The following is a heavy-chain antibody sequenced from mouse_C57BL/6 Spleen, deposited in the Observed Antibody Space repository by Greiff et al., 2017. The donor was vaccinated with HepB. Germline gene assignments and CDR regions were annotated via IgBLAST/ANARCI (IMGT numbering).Heavy chain of an antibody. CDR3: TIMGYFDV. CDR1: GYTFTDYE. Sequence: VQLQQSGAELVRPGASVTLSCKASGYTFTDYEMHWVKQTPVHGLEWIGAIDPETGGTAYNQKFKGKSILTADKSSSTAYMELRSLTSEASAVYYCTIMGYFDVWGTGTTVTVAS. J-gene: IGHJ1*03. V-gene: IGHV1-15*01. CDR2: IDPETGGT.